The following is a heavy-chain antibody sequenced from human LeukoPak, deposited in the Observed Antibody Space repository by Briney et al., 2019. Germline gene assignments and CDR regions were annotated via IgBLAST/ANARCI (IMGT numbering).Heavy chain of an antibody. J-gene: IGHJ4*02. CDR3: ARGPRILAAGSYYFDY. CDR2: INVNGGAM. CDR1: GFSFKDYY. V-gene: IGHV3-11*01. Sequence: GGSLRLSCAASGFSFKDYYFSWIRQAPGKGLEWASFINVNGGAMYYADFVKGRFTISRDNAKSSLYLEMSSLRVEDTAVYYCARGPRILAAGSYYFDYWGQGSLVTVSS. D-gene: IGHD6-13*01.